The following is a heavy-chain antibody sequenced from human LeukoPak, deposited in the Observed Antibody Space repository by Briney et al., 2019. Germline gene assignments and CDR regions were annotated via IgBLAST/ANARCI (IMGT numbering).Heavy chain of an antibody. D-gene: IGHD2-8*01. Sequence: GGSLRLSCAASGFTFSTYAMSWVRQAPGKGLEWVSTFSGRGAGTYYADSVKGRFTISRDNSKNTLYLQMNSLRADDTAVYYCAKNTNSKPGNWGQGTLVTVSS. CDR3: AKNTNSKPGN. CDR2: FSGRGAGT. CDR1: GFTFSTYA. V-gene: IGHV3-23*01. J-gene: IGHJ4*02.